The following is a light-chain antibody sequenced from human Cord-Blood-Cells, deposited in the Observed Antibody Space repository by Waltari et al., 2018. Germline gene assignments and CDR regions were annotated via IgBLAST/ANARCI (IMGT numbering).Light chain of an antibody. CDR3: SSYAGSNNYV. CDR1: RSDVGGYNY. J-gene: IGLJ1*01. CDR2: EVS. Sequence: QSALTQPPSASGSPGQSVPISCTGTRSDVGGYNYFSWYQQHPGKAPKLMIYEVSKRPSGVPDRFSGSKSGNTASLTVSGLQAEDEADYYCSSYAGSNNYVFGTGTKVTVL. V-gene: IGLV2-8*01.